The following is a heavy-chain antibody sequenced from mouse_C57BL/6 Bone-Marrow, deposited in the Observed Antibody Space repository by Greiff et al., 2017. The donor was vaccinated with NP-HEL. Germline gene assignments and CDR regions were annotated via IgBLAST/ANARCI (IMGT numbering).Heavy chain of an antibody. J-gene: IGHJ4*01. D-gene: IGHD1-1*01. Sequence: VQLQQSGAELVRPGASVKLSCTASGFNIKDDYMHWVKQRPEQGLEWIGWIDPENGDTEYASKFQGKATITADTSSNTAYLQLSSLTSEDADVYYCTTVVAPYAMDYWGQGTSVTVSS. CDR2: IDPENGDT. CDR1: GFNIKDDY. CDR3: TTVVAPYAMDY. V-gene: IGHV14-4*01.